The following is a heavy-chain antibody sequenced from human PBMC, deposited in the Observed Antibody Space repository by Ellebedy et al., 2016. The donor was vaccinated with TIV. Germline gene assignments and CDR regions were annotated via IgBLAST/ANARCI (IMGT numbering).Heavy chain of an antibody. CDR1: GNTFTGYY. CDR2: INPNNSGT. V-gene: IGHV1-2*02. D-gene: IGHD2-21*01. CDR3: ATWFCGGDCSSY. Sequence: ASVKVSCXASGNTFTGYYMHWVRQAPGQGLEWMGWINPNNSGTNYAQKFQGRVTMTRDTSISTAYMELSRLTSDDTAVYYCATWFCGGDCSSYWGQGTLVTVSS. J-gene: IGHJ4*02.